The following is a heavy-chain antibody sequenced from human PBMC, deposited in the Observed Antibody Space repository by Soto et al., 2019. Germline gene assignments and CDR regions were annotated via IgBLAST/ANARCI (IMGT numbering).Heavy chain of an antibody. CDR1: GYTFPSYC. V-gene: IGHV1-18*01. CDR2: ISAYNGNT. D-gene: IGHD3-3*01. J-gene: IGHJ3*02. CDR3: ARDKKSYDFWSGYSGDAFDI. Sequence: ASVNVSCKASGYTFPSYCISWVRQAPGQGLEWMGWISAYNGNTNYAQKLQGRVTMTTDTSTSTAYMELRSLRSDDTAVYYCARDKKSYDFWSGYSGDAFDIWGQGTMVTVSS.